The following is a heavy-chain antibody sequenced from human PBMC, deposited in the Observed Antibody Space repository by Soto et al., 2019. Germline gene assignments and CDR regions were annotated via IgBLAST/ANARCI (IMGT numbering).Heavy chain of an antibody. CDR3: AREMWTRSGPQNFFDY. J-gene: IGHJ4*02. CDR1: GYGFTMYG. V-gene: IGHV1-18*01. D-gene: IGHD6-25*01. Sequence: GASVKVSCKASGYGFTMYGISWVRQAPGQGLEWMGWISPYSGNTRYPENLQGRVTMTTDTSTSTAYMELRSLRSDDTAVYYCAREMWTRSGPQNFFDYWGQGALVTVSS. CDR2: ISPYSGNT.